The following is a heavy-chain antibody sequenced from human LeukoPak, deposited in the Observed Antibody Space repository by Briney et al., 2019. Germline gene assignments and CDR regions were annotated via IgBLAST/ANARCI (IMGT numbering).Heavy chain of an antibody. CDR3: TRGSNDFWSGYSYIDY. V-gene: IGHV3-49*03. J-gene: IGHJ4*02. CDR2: IRSNAYGGST. CDR1: GFTFGDLD. Sequence: GGCLRLSCTASGFTFGDLDMSWFRQAPGKGLEWVGFIRSNAYGGSTEYAASLKGRLTISRDDSKRIAYLRMSSLQTEDTALYFCTRGSNDFWSGYSYIDYWGQGTLVTVSS. D-gene: IGHD3-3*01.